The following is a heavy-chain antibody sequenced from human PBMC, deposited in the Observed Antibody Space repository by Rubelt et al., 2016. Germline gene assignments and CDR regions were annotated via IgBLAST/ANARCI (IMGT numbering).Heavy chain of an antibody. CDR2: INPNSGGT. CDR1: GYTFTGYY. J-gene: IGHJ6*03. V-gene: IGHV1-2*02. CDR3: ARDKQLVPSSLMDV. D-gene: IGHD6-6*01. Sequence: QVQLVQSGAEVKKPGASVKVSCKASGYTFTGYYMHWVRQAPGQGLEWMGWINPNSGGTNYAKRCQGRLNMSRDTSVSTAYMELSRLRSDDTAVYYCARDKQLVPSSLMDVWGKGTTVTVSS.